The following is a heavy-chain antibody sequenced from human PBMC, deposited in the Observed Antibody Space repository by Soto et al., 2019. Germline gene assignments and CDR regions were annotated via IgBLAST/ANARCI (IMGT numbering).Heavy chain of an antibody. CDR2: IKQDGSEK. V-gene: IGHV3-7*03. CDR1: GFTFSSYW. D-gene: IGHD3-10*01. Sequence: GGSLRLSCAASGFTFSSYWMSWVRQAPGKGLEWVANIKQDGSEKYYVDSVKGRFTISRDNAKNSLYLQMNSLRAEDTAVYYCAKFYGSGSYIFDYWGQGTLVTVSS. CDR3: AKFYGSGSYIFDY. J-gene: IGHJ4*02.